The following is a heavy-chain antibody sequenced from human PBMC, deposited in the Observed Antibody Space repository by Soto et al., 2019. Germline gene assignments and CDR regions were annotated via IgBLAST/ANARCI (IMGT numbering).Heavy chain of an antibody. Sequence: QVQLQESGPGLVKPSQTLSLTCTVSGGSISSGGYYWSWIRQHPGKGLEWIGYIYYSGRTYYNPSLKSRVTISVDTSKNQFSLKLSSVTAADTAVYYCASVGYCSSTSCYDLDYGMDVWGQGTTVTVSS. CDR1: GGSISSGGYY. V-gene: IGHV4-31*03. CDR3: ASVGYCSSTSCYDLDYGMDV. J-gene: IGHJ6*02. CDR2: IYYSGRT. D-gene: IGHD2-2*01.